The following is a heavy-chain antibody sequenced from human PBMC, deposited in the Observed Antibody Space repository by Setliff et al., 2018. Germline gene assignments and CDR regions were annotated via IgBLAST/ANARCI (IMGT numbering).Heavy chain of an antibody. J-gene: IGHJ4*02. Sequence: PGGSLRLSCAAPELIFSHTWMNWVRQAPGKGLEWVGRIKGQTDGGTTDYAAPVKGRFTISRDDSKDTVYLQMNDLKTEDTGVYYCTGRTYGHQLGDYWGQG. D-gene: IGHD3-10*01. V-gene: IGHV3-15*01. CDR1: ELIFSHTW. CDR3: TGRTYGHQLGDY. CDR2: IKGQTDGGTT.